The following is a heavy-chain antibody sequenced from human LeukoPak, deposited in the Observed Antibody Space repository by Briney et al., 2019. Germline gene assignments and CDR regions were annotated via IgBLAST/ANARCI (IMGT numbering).Heavy chain of an antibody. V-gene: IGHV4-34*01. D-gene: IGHD3-16*01. J-gene: IGHJ4*02. CDR3: ARDTPTGGFDY. CDR1: GGSFSGYY. CDR2: INHSGST. Sequence: PSETLSLTCAVYGGSFSGYYWSWIRQPPGKGLEWIGEINHSGSTNYNPSLKSRVTISVDTSKNQFSLKLSSVTAADTAVYYCARDTPTGGFDYWGQGTLVTVSS.